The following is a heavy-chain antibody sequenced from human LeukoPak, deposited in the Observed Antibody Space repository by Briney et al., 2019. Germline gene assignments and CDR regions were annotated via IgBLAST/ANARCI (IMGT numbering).Heavy chain of an antibody. CDR3: AVISGTISSP. D-gene: IGHD3-3*01. CDR1: GFTFSSYS. J-gene: IGHJ5*02. Sequence: GGSLRLSCEASGFTFSSYSMNWVRQAPGKGLEWISYISTSTTTIYYANSVKGRFTISRDNAKNSLYLQMNSLRAEDTAVYYCAVISGTISSPWGQGTLVTVSS. CDR2: ISTSTTTI. V-gene: IGHV3-48*01.